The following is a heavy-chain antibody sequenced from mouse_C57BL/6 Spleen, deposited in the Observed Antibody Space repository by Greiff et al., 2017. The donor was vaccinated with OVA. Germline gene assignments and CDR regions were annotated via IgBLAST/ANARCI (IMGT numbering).Heavy chain of an antibody. Sequence: EVKLMESGGDLVKPGGSLKLSCAASGFTFSSYGMSWVRQTPDKRLEWVATISSGGSYTYYPDSVKGRFTIARDNAKNTLYLQMSSLKSEDTAMYYCARPYIFYYAMDYWGQGTSVTVSS. CDR2: ISSGGSYT. CDR3: ARPYIFYYAMDY. J-gene: IGHJ4*01. D-gene: IGHD1-3*01. V-gene: IGHV5-6*01. CDR1: GFTFSSYG.